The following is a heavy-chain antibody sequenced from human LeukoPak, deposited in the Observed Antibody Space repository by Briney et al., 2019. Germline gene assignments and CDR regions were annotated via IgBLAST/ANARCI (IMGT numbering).Heavy chain of an antibody. J-gene: IGHJ4*02. V-gene: IGHV4-30-2*01. CDR3: ARARESMATAGSYFDY. CDR2: IWHSGHT. CDR1: GGSISSGDYS. Sequence: PSETLSLTCAVSGGSISSGDYSWSWIRQPPGSGLEWIGYIWHSGHTNYNPSLRSRVTISLVRSNSQFSLRLSSVTAADTAVYYCARARESMATAGSYFDYWGQGTLVTVSS. D-gene: IGHD6-13*01.